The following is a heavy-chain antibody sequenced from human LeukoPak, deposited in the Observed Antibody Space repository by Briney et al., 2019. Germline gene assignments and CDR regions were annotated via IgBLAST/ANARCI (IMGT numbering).Heavy chain of an antibody. J-gene: IGHJ4*02. CDR2: ISGSGGST. Sequence: LSGGSLRLSCAASGFTFSGYAMSWVRQAPGKGLEWVSAISGSGGSTYYADPVKGRFTISRDNAKNTLYLQMNSLRAEDTAVYYCAKDTTYSGSYFFYWGQGTLVTVSS. CDR1: GFTFSGYA. D-gene: IGHD1-26*01. V-gene: IGHV3-23*01. CDR3: AKDTTYSGSYFFY.